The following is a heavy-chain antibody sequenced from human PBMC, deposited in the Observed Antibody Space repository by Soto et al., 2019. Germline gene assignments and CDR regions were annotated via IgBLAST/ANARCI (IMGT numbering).Heavy chain of an antibody. CDR3: ARGFGSSWYLYPSVDYYGMDV. V-gene: IGHV3-53*01. Sequence: GGSLRLSCAASGFTVSSNYMSWVRQAPGKGLEWVSVIYSGGSTYYADSVKGRFTISRDNSKNTLYLQMNSLRAEDTAVYYCARGFGSSWYLYPSVDYYGMDVWGQGTTVTVSS. CDR2: IYSGGST. D-gene: IGHD6-13*01. J-gene: IGHJ6*02. CDR1: GFTVSSNY.